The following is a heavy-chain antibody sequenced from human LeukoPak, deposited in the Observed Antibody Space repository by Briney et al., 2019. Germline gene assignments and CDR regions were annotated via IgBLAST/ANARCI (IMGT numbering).Heavy chain of an antibody. Sequence: GESQKISCETSGYIFSIYWIGWVRQMPGSGLEWLGAVYPDDSDARYSPSFQGQVAISADKSTKTAYLHWSRLKASDTAMSYCVRQRGASGAINWLDPWGRGTLVTVSS. CDR2: VYPDDSDA. J-gene: IGHJ5*02. D-gene: IGHD3-10*01. CDR1: GYIFSIYW. V-gene: IGHV5-51*01. CDR3: VRQRGASGAINWLDP.